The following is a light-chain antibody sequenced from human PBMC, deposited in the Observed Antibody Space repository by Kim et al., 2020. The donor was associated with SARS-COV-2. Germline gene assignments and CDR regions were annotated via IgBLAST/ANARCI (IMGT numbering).Light chain of an antibody. CDR1: NRDIGGHNY. Sequence: GQSVTIPCTATNRDIGGHNYVSWYQHHPGQVPELMIYAVTKRPSGVPDRFSGSKAGNTASLTISGLQADDEADYYCCAFAGSYILLFGGGTQLTVL. CDR3: CAFAGSYILL. V-gene: IGLV2-11*01. J-gene: IGLJ2*01. CDR2: AVT.